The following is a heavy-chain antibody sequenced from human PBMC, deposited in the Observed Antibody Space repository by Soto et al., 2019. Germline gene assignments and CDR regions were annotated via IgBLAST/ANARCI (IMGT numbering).Heavy chain of an antibody. CDR1: GYSFTSYW. V-gene: IGHV5-51*01. CDR3: ARQIVVVPAAMGDGNSLTGYYYYYMDV. CDR2: IYPGDSDT. D-gene: IGHD2-2*01. Sequence: GESLKISCKGSGYSFTSYWIGWVRQMPGKGLEWMGIIYPGDSDTRYSPSFQGQVTISADKSISTAYLQWSSLKASDTAMYYCARQIVVVPAAMGDGNSLTGYYYYYMDVWGKGTTVTVSS. J-gene: IGHJ6*03.